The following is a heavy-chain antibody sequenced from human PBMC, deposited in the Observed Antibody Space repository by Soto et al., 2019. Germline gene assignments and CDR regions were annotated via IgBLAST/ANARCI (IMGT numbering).Heavy chain of an antibody. CDR2: INTDSGAT. Sequence: QVQVVQSGAEVKKPGASVRLSCKTSGYNLRSCAIHWVRQAPGQRLEWMGWINTDSGATKYSQEFQGRVTITRDTSANTAYMELSSLRSEDTAVFYCVRDRAVDWYLDLWGRGTLVTVSS. D-gene: IGHD6-19*01. V-gene: IGHV1-3*04. J-gene: IGHJ2*01. CDR1: GYNLRSCA. CDR3: VRDRAVDWYLDL.